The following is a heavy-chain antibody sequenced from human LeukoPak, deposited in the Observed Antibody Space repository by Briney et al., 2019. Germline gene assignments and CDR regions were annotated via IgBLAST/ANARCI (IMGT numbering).Heavy chain of an antibody. CDR2: LYRAGAT. Sequence: GGSLRLSCVVSGFTVRTTYMSWVRQPPGKGLEWVSILYRAGATYYADAVKGRFTISRHDSKNTLFLHMDGLRPEDTAVYYCARGDYYDDCGYSAWGQGTLVTVSA. D-gene: IGHD3-16*01. J-gene: IGHJ5*02. CDR3: ARGDYYDDCGYSA. V-gene: IGHV3-53*04. CDR1: GFTVRTTY.